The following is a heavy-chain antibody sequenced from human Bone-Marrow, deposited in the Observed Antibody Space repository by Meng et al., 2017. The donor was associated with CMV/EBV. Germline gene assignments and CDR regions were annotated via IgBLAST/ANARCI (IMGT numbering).Heavy chain of an antibody. CDR3: ARDPAYCGGDCSPDAFDI. J-gene: IGHJ3*02. CDR2: IYYSGST. D-gene: IGHD2-21*01. Sequence: SETLSRTCTVSGGSISSSSYYWGWIRQPPGKGLEWIGSIYYSGSTYYNPSLKSRVTISVDTSKNQFSLKLSSVTAADTAVYYCARDPAYCGGDCSPDAFDIWGQGTMVTVSS. V-gene: IGHV4-39*07. CDR1: GGSISSSSYY.